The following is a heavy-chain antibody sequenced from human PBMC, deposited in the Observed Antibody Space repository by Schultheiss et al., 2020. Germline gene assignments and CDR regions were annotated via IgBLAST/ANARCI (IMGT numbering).Heavy chain of an antibody. CDR1: GFTLSDYT. Sequence: GGSLRLSCAASGFTLSDYTMSWVRQAPGKGLEWVSSISTSSSSIYYAGSVKGRFTISRDNSKNTLYLQMNSLRAEDTAVYYCAREAVASSHRWGQGTLVTVSS. V-gene: IGHV3-21*01. D-gene: IGHD6-19*01. CDR2: ISTSSSSI. J-gene: IGHJ5*02. CDR3: AREAVASSHR.